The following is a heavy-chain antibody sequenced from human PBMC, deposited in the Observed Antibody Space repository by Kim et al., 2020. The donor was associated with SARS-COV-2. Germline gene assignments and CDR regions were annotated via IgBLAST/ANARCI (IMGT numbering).Heavy chain of an antibody. CDR1: GGSISSSNW. Sequence: SETLSLTCAVSGGSISSSNWWSWVRQPPGKGLEWIGEIYHSGSTNYNPYLKSRVTISVDKSKNQFSLKLSSVTAADTAVYYCARLRFGGNWFDPWGQGTLVTVSS. D-gene: IGHD3-10*01. CDR3: ARLRFGGNWFDP. J-gene: IGHJ5*02. CDR2: IYHSGST. V-gene: IGHV4-4*02.